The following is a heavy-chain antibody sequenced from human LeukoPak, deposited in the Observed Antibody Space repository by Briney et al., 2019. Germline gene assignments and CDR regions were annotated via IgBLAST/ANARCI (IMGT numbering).Heavy chain of an antibody. Sequence: SETLSLTCAVYGGSFSGYYWSWIRHPPGKGLEWIGEINHSGSTNYNPSLKSRVTISVDTSKNQFSLKLSSVTAADTAVYYCARATPITMVRGVIITGSWFDPWGQGTLVTVSS. J-gene: IGHJ5*02. CDR2: INHSGST. D-gene: IGHD3-10*01. CDR1: GGSFSGYY. CDR3: ARATPITMVRGVIITGSWFDP. V-gene: IGHV4-34*01.